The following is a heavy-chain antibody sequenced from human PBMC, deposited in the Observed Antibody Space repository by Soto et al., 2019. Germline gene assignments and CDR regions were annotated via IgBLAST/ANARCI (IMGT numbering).Heavy chain of an antibody. CDR1: GGSFSGYY. CDR3: ARGRKGPYYYYGMDV. CDR2: INHSGST. J-gene: IGHJ6*02. Sequence: QVQLQQWGAGLLKPSETLSLTCAVYGGSFSGYYWSWIRQPPGKGLEWIGEINHSGSTSYNPSLKSRVTISVDTSKNQFSLKLSSVTAADTAVYYCARGRKGPYYYYGMDVWGQGTTVTVSS. V-gene: IGHV4-34*01.